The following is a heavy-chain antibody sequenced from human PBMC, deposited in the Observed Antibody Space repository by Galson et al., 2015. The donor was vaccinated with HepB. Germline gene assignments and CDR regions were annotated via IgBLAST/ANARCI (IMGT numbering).Heavy chain of an antibody. V-gene: IGHV3-64D*06. CDR2: ISSNGGST. CDR3: STYYYDSSGYPDNNGMDV. D-gene: IGHD3-22*01. Sequence: SLRLSCAASGFTFSSYAMHWVRQAPGKGLEYVSAISSNGGSTYYADSVKGRFTISRDNSKNTLYLQMSSLRAEDTAVYYCSTYYYDSSGYPDNNGMDVWGQGTTVTVSS. CDR1: GFTFSSYA. J-gene: IGHJ6*02.